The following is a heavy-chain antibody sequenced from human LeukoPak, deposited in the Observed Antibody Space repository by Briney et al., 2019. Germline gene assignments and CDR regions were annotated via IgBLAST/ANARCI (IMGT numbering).Heavy chain of an antibody. Sequence: GGSLRLSCAASGFTFSSYSVNWVRQAPGKGLEWVSSISPSSSSIYYADSVKGRFTISRDNAKNSLYLQMNSLRAEDTAVYYCARDQSSPYLSWGQGTLVTVSS. CDR2: ISPSSSSI. J-gene: IGHJ4*02. V-gene: IGHV3-21*01. CDR3: ARDQSSPYLS. D-gene: IGHD6-13*01. CDR1: GFTFSSYS.